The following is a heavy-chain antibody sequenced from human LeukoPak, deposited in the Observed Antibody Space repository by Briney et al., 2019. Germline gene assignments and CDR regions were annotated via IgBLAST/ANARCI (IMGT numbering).Heavy chain of an antibody. Sequence: SQTLSLTCSVSGGSISSGGYYWSWIRQHPGKGLEWIGNIYYSGSTNYNPSLKSRVTISVDTSKNQFSLKLSSVTAADTAVYYCARAYHYDSSGYYFDYWGQGTLVTVSS. CDR2: IYYSGST. V-gene: IGHV4-31*03. J-gene: IGHJ4*02. CDR3: ARAYHYDSSGYYFDY. CDR1: GGSISSGGYY. D-gene: IGHD3-22*01.